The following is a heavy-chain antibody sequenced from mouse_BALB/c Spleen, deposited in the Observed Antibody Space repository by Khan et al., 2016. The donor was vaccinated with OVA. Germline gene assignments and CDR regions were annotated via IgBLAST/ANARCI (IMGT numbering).Heavy chain of an antibody. Sequence: QVQLKESGAELARPGASVKMSCKASGYTFTSYTIHWIKERPGQGLEWIGYINPSNGYTNYNQKFKDKATLTTDKSSTPAYLQLSSLTSDDSAVDNCVRDGAYHRNDGWFAYWGQGTLVTGSA. CDR1: GYTFTSYT. J-gene: IGHJ3*01. CDR2: INPSNGYT. CDR3: VRDGAYHRNDGWFAY. D-gene: IGHD2-14*01. V-gene: IGHV1-4*01.